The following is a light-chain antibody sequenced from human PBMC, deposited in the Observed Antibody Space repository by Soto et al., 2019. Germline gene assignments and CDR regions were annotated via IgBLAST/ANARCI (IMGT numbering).Light chain of an antibody. V-gene: IGKV3-20*01. Sequence: EIVLTQSPGTLSLSPGERSTLSCMAIQTVSSSFLAWYQQTAGQAPRLLIYAASSRATGIPERFSGSGSGTDFTLTISSLQPEDFATYYCQQSYSNPQTFGQGTKVDIK. CDR2: AAS. CDR1: QTVSSSF. J-gene: IGKJ1*01. CDR3: QQSYSNPQT.